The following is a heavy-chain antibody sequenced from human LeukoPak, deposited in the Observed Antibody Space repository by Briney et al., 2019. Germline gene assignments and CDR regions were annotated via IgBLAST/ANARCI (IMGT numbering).Heavy chain of an antibody. J-gene: IGHJ5*02. CDR1: GFTFSSYS. Sequence: GGSPRLSCAASGFTFSSYSMNWVRQAPGKGLEWVSHISSSSSTIYYADSLKGRLIISRDNAKNSLPLQMNSLRAEDTAVYYCVKPYYFSSGSLTWGQGTLVTVSS. CDR3: VKPYYFSSGSLT. V-gene: IGHV3-48*04. D-gene: IGHD3-10*01. CDR2: ISSSSSTI.